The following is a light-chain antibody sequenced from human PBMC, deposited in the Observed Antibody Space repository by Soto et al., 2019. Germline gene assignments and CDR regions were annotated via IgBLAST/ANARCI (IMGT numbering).Light chain of an antibody. J-gene: IGLJ1*01. Sequence: ALTQPASVSGSPGQSITISCAGTSSDVGGYTYVSWYQQHPGKAPKLMIYDVSNRPSGVSNRFSGSKSGNTASLTISGLQAEDEADYYCTSYTSSSTPDVFGGGTKLTVL. CDR2: DVS. CDR3: TSYTSSSTPDV. V-gene: IGLV2-14*01. CDR1: SSDVGGYTY.